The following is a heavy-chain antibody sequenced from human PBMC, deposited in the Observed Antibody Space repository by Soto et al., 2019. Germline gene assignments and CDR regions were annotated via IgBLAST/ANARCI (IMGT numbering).Heavy chain of an antibody. D-gene: IGHD2-8*01. J-gene: IGHJ3*02. CDR1: GFTFSNYW. CDR2: VNNDGSGT. CDR3: TRGGFMHAFDM. V-gene: IGHV3-74*01. Sequence: EVQVMESGGGLVQPGGSLSLSCTTSGFTFSNYWMHWVRQAPGKGLVWVSRVNNDGSGTIYADSVKGRFTISRDNAKNTVYLEMNRLRAEDTALYFCTRGGFMHAFDMWGQGTTVTFSS.